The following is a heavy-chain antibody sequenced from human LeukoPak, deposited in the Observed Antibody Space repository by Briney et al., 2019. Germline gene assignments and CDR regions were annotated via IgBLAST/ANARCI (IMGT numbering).Heavy chain of an antibody. CDR2: ISGYNGNT. Sequence: ASVKVSCKASGYTFTTYGISWVRQAPGQGLEWMGWISGYNGNTNYAQKFQGRVTMTTDTSTTTAYMDVRSLRSDDTAVYYCARSPEYCSGGSCYSYWGQGTLVTVSS. V-gene: IGHV1-18*01. J-gene: IGHJ4*02. CDR3: ARSPEYCSGGSCYSY. D-gene: IGHD2-15*01. CDR1: GYTFTTYG.